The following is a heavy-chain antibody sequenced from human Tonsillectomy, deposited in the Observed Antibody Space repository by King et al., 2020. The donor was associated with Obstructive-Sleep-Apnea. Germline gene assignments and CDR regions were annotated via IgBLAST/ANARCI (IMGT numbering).Heavy chain of an antibody. Sequence: VQLQKSGPGLVKPSETLSLTCTVSGYSISSGYYWGWIRQPPGKGLEWIGSIYHSGNTYYNPSPKSRVTISVDTSKNQFSLKLSSVTAADTAVYFCARDHYYDSSGGSDYWGQGTLVTVSS. CDR2: IYHSGNT. V-gene: IGHV4-38-2*02. J-gene: IGHJ4*02. CDR1: GYSISSGYY. CDR3: ARDHYYDSSGGSDY. D-gene: IGHD3-22*01.